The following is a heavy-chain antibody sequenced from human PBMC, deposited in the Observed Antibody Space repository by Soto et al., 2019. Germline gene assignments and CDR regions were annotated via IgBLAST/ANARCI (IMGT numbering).Heavy chain of an antibody. Sequence: QVQLVQSGAEVKKPGSSVKVSCKTSGDTFSSYTINWVRQAPGQGLEWMGGIVPIFGTTNAAQKFQDRVAITADESTRTVYMELSSLRSEDTAVYYCADTGGFFANWLDPWGQGTLVTVSS. J-gene: IGHJ5*02. CDR1: GDTFSSYT. V-gene: IGHV1-69*12. D-gene: IGHD2-8*02. CDR2: IVPIFGTT. CDR3: ADTGGFFANWLDP.